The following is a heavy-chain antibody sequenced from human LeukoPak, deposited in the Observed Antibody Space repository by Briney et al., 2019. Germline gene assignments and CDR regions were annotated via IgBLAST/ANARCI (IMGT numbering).Heavy chain of an antibody. Sequence: ASVKVSCKASGYTFTSYGISWVRQAPGQGLEWMGWISAYNGNTNYAQKLQGRVTMTTDTSTSTAYMEPRSLRSDDTAVYYCARDSDSSGYLPYYFDYWGQGTLVTVSS. CDR3: ARDSDSSGYLPYYFDY. D-gene: IGHD3-22*01. CDR1: GYTFTSYG. J-gene: IGHJ4*02. V-gene: IGHV1-18*01. CDR2: ISAYNGNT.